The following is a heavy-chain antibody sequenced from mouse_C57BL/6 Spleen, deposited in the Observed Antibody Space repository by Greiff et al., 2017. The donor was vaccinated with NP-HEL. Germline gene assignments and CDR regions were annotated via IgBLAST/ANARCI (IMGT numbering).Heavy chain of an antibody. CDR3: AKAVVATDWYFDV. Sequence: DVQLVESGGDLVKPGGSLKLSCAASGFTFSSYGMSWVRQTPDKRLEWVATISSGGSYTYYPDSVKGRFTISRDNAKNTLYLQMSSLKSEDTAMYYCAKAVVATDWYFDVWGTGTTVTVSS. CDR2: ISSGGSYT. CDR1: GFTFSSYG. D-gene: IGHD1-1*01. V-gene: IGHV5-6*01. J-gene: IGHJ1*03.